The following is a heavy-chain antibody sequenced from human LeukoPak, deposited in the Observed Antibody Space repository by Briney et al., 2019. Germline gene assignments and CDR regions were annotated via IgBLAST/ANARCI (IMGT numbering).Heavy chain of an antibody. CDR2: IYYSGST. D-gene: IGHD2-15*01. V-gene: IGHV4-39*01. CDR3: ARRRRYCSGGSCYLFDY. Sequence: PSETLSLTCTVSGGSISSSSYYWGWIRQPPGKGLEWIGSIYYSGSTYYNPSLKSRVTISVGTSKNQLSLKLSSVTAADTAVYYCARRRRYCSGGSCYLFDYWGQGTLVTVSS. CDR1: GGSISSSSYY. J-gene: IGHJ4*02.